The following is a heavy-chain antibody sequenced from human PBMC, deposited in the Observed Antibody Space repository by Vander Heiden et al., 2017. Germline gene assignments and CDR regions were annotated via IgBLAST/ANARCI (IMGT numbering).Heavy chain of an antibody. CDR1: GFTFDDYA. D-gene: IGHD6-19*01. J-gene: IGHJ4*02. Sequence: EVQLVESGGGLVQPGRSLRLSCAASGFTFDDYAMYWVRQAPGKGLEWVSGISWNSGSIGYADSVKGRFTISRDNAKNSLYLQMNSLRAEDTALYYCAKGYSSGWSYFDYWGQGTLVTVSS. CDR2: ISWNSGSI. V-gene: IGHV3-9*01. CDR3: AKGYSSGWSYFDY.